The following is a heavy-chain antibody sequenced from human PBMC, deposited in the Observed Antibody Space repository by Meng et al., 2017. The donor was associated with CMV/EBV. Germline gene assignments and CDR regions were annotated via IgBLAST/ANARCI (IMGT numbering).Heavy chain of an antibody. CDR2: ISRSGSTI. CDR1: GFTFSSYE. CDR3: ARARITIFGVVIRPVDYYYGMDV. D-gene: IGHD3-3*01. J-gene: IGHJ6*02. Sequence: GESLKISCAASGFTFSSYEMNWVRQAPGKGLEWVSYISRSGSTIYYADSVKGRFTISRDNAKNSLYLQMNSLRAEDTAVYYCARARITIFGVVIRPVDYYYGMDVWGQGTTVTVSS. V-gene: IGHV3-48*03.